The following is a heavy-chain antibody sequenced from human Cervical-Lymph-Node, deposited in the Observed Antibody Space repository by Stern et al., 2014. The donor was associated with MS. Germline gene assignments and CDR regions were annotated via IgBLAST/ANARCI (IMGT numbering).Heavy chain of an antibody. Sequence: ESGPTLVKATQPLTLTCTFSGFALRNSGVSVAWIRQPPGKALEWLAVIYWDDENRYSPSLKSRLSITKEASESQVVLTMTNMDPVDTATYYCTHSLHGDYYDAFDTWGQGTMVTVSS. D-gene: IGHD4-17*01. J-gene: IGHJ3*02. CDR2: IYWDDEN. V-gene: IGHV2-5*02. CDR1: GFALRNSGVS. CDR3: THSLHGDYYDAFDT.